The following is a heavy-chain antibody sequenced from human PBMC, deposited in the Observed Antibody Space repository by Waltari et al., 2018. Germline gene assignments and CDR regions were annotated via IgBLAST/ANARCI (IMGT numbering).Heavy chain of an antibody. Sequence: QVQLQQWGAGLLKPSETLSLTCAVYGGSFSGYYWSWIRQPPGKGLEWIGEINHSGSTNYNPSLKSRVTISVDTSKNQFSLKLSSVTAADTAVYYCARRDDYVWGSYPYYFDYWGQGTLVTVSS. V-gene: IGHV4-34*01. CDR2: INHSGST. CDR1: GGSFSGYY. CDR3: ARRDDYVWGSYPYYFDY. J-gene: IGHJ4*02. D-gene: IGHD3-16*01.